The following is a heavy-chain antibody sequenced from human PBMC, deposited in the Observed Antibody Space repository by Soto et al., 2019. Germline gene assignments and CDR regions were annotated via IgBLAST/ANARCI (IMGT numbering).Heavy chain of an antibody. CDR1: GFTVSSKY. D-gene: IGHD2-15*01. CDR2: IQSGGTT. V-gene: IGHV3-66*01. J-gene: IGHJ6*03. CDR3: ERDDVLCDGGRCYGLPLDV. Sequence: GGSLRLSCAASGFTVSSKYMTWVRQAPGKGLEWVSLIQSGGTTYYADSVKGRFTISRDTTENTLHLQMDSLRVEDKAVYYCERDDVLCDGGRCYGLPLDVWGKGTTVTVSS.